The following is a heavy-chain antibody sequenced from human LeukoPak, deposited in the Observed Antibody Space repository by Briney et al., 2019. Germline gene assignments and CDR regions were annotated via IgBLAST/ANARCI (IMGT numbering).Heavy chain of an antibody. D-gene: IGHD4-23*01. CDR1: GFTFSHFW. J-gene: IGHJ3*02. Sequence: PGGSLRLSCAASGFTFSHFWMSWVRQAPGKGLEWVAYIKKTGSETYYVDSVKGRFTITRDNTRNSLFLQMYSLRAEDTAVYYCARDPTTVATPRSHAFDIWGQGTMVTVSS. CDR2: IKKTGSET. CDR3: ARDPTTVATPRSHAFDI. V-gene: IGHV3-7*01.